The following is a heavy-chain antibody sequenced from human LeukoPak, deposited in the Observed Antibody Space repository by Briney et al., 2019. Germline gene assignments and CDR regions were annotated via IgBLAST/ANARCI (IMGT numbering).Heavy chain of an antibody. CDR1: GFTFDDYA. CDR3: ARSGWFGELGFDY. V-gene: IGHV3-9*01. Sequence: PGGSLRLSCAASGFTFDDYAMHWVRHAPGKGLEWVSGISWNSGTIGYADSVKGRFTISRDNAKSSLYLQMNSLRAEDTAVYYCARSGWFGELGFDYWGQGTLVTVSS. CDR2: ISWNSGTI. J-gene: IGHJ4*02. D-gene: IGHD3-10*01.